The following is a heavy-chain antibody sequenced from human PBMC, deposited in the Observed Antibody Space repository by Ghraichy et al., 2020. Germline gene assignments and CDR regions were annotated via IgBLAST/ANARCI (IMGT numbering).Heavy chain of an antibody. V-gene: IGHV4-59*01. CDR1: GGSISSYY. D-gene: IGHD4-11*01. Sequence: SETLSLTCTVSGGSISSYYWSWIRQPPGKGLEWIGYIYYSGSTNYNPSLKSRVTISVDTSKNQFSLKLSSVTAADTAVYYCARESGYSNYVGVIDYWGQGTLVTVSS. CDR3: ARESGYSNYVGVIDY. CDR2: IYYSGST. J-gene: IGHJ4*02.